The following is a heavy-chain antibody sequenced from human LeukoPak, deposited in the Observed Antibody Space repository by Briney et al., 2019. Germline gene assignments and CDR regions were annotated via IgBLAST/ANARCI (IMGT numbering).Heavy chain of an antibody. J-gene: IGHJ4*02. Sequence: GGSLRLSCAASGFTVSSNYMSWVRQAPGKGLEWVSVIYSGGSTYYADFVKGRFTISRDNSKNTLSLQVNSLRPEDTAVYYCAREDTAVMCDYWGQGTLVTVSS. CDR2: IYSGGST. V-gene: IGHV3-66*01. CDR1: GFTVSSNY. CDR3: AREDTAVMCDY.